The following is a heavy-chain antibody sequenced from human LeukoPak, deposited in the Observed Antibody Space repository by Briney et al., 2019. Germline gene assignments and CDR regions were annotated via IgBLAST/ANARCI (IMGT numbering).Heavy chain of an antibody. D-gene: IGHD6-19*01. J-gene: IGHJ4*02. CDR2: ISGSGGST. V-gene: IGHV3-23*01. CDR1: GFTFSTYA. CDR3: AKDDGYSSVYYFDY. Sequence: GGSLRLSCAASGFTFSTYAMTWVRQAPGKGLEWVSAISGSGGSTYYADSVKGRFTISRDNSKNTLYLQMNSLRAEDTAVYYCAKDDGYSSVYYFDYWGQGTLVTVSS.